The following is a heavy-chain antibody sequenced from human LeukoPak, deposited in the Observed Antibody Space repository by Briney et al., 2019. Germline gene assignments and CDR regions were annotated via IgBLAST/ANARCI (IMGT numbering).Heavy chain of an antibody. J-gene: IGHJ3*02. CDR3: ARGPSEVANGSELDI. CDR2: IYYSGST. CDR1: GGSISSYY. D-gene: IGHD3-10*01. Sequence: PSETLSLTCTVSGGSISSYYWSWIRQPSGKGLEWIGYIYYSGSTNYNPSLKSRVTISVDTSKNQFSLKLSSVTAADTAVYYCARGPSEVANGSELDIWGQGTMVTVSS. V-gene: IGHV4-59*01.